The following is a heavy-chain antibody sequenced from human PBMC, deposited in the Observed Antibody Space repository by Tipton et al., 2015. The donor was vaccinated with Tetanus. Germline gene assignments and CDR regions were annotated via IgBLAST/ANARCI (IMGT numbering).Heavy chain of an antibody. Sequence: TLSLTCTVSGGTTATGGYSWNWIRQHPGKGLEWIGYIYDNGNTLYNPSLERQVSIPIDASKTQFSLKLTSVTAADTAVYYCARHHPPRGFPYGGLHPWGQGTLVTVSS. CDR1: GGTTATGGYS. D-gene: IGHD3-16*01. V-gene: IGHV4-31*01. CDR2: IYDNGNT. J-gene: IGHJ5*02. CDR3: ARHHPPRGFPYGGLHP.